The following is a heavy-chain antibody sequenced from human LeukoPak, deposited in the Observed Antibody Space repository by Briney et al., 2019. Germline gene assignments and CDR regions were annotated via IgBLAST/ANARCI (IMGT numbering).Heavy chain of an antibody. J-gene: IGHJ4*02. Sequence: GGSLRLSCAASGFTFSSYAMHWVRQAPGKGLEWVAVISYDGSNKYYADSVKGRFTISRDNSKNTLYLQMNSLRAEDTAVYYCAKDHVIAVAGTLDYWGQGTLVTVSS. CDR2: ISYDGSNK. D-gene: IGHD6-19*01. CDR1: GFTFSSYA. CDR3: AKDHVIAVAGTLDY. V-gene: IGHV3-30-3*01.